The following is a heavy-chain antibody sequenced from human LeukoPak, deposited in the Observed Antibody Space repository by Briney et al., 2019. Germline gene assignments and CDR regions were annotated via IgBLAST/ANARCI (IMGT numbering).Heavy chain of an antibody. CDR1: GYIFTNYW. Sequence: GESLKISCKGSGYIFTNYWIGWVRQMPGKGLEWMGIIYPGDSDTRYSPSFQGQVTISADKSISTACLQWSSLKASDTAMYYCARQTTYYYDSSGPLATDYWGQGTLVTVSS. V-gene: IGHV5-51*01. J-gene: IGHJ4*02. CDR3: ARQTTYYYDSSGPLATDY. CDR2: IYPGDSDT. D-gene: IGHD3-22*01.